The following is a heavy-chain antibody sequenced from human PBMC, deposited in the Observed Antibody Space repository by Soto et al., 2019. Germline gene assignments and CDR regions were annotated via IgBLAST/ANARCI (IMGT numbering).Heavy chain of an antibody. CDR3: AGHVPAAGYYYGMDV. V-gene: IGHV1-69*12. J-gene: IGHJ6*02. CDR2: IIPIFGTA. CDR1: GGTFSSYA. D-gene: IGHD2-2*01. Sequence: QVQLVQSGAEVKKPGSSVKVSCKASGGTFSSYAISWVRQAPGHELEWMGGIIPIFGTANYAQKFQCRVTITADESTSTAYMELSSLRSEDTAVYYCAGHVPAAGYYYGMDVWGQGTTFSVSS.